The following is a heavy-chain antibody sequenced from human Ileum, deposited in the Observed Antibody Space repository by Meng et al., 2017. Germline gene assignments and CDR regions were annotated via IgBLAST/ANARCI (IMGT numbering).Heavy chain of an antibody. CDR2: LGAHDGDT. V-gene: IGHV1-18*01. D-gene: IGHD3-10*01. J-gene: IGHJ4*02. CDR1: DYTFTGYG. Sequence: QVQPVQSGPEANKHRASVKVSCKASDYTFTGYGVSWVRQAPGQGLEWMAWLGAHDGDTSHAPKFQGRVTVSADRPTATAYMELRSLRSDDTAVYYCARGTPGRSYSDYWGQGTLVTVSS. CDR3: ARGTPGRSYSDY.